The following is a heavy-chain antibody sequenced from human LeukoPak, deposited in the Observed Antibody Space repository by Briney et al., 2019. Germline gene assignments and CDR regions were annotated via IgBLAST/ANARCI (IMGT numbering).Heavy chain of an antibody. CDR1: GGSISSYF. CDR3: ARMVLKGSGSLYYYYYYMDV. J-gene: IGHJ6*03. CDR2: IYYSGTT. V-gene: IGHV4-59*01. Sequence: SETLSLTCTVSGGSISSYFYTWIRQPPGKGLEWIGHIYYSGTTDYNPSLRGRVTIAADTSKKHFSLRLSSVTAADTAVYYCARMVLKGSGSLYYYYYYMDVWGKGTTVTVSS. D-gene: IGHD1-26*01.